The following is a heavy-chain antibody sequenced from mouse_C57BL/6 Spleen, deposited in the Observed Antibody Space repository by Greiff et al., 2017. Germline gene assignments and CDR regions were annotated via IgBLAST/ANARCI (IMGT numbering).Heavy chain of an antibody. CDR1: GYAFSSYW. J-gene: IGHJ4*01. Sequence: QVQLQQSGAELVKPGASVKISCKASGYAFSSYWMNWVKQRPGKGLEWIGQIYPGDGDTNYNGKFKGKATLTADKSSSTAYMQLSSLTSEDSAVYFCARSRVTTVVGAMDYWGQGTSGTVSS. D-gene: IGHD1-1*01. CDR2: IYPGDGDT. CDR3: ARSRVTTVVGAMDY. V-gene: IGHV1-80*01.